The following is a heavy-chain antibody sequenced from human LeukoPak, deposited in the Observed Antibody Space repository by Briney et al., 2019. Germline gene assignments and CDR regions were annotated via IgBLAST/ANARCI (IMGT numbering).Heavy chain of an antibody. CDR3: ARLYCSSTSCYGYFDY. CDR2: IYYSGST. Sequence: SETLSLTCTVSGGSISSGGYYWSWIRQHPGEGLEWIGYIYYSGSTYYNPSLKSRVTISVDTSKNQFSLKLSSVTAADTAVYYCARLYCSSTSCYGYFDYWGQGTLVTVSS. J-gene: IGHJ4*02. V-gene: IGHV4-31*03. D-gene: IGHD2-2*01. CDR1: GGSISSGGYY.